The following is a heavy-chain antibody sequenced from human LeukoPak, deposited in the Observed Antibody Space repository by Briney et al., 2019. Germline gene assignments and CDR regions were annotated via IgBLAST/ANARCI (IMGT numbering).Heavy chain of an antibody. CDR3: ATASWGTFDY. Sequence: RRGESLKISCKGSGYRFTSYWIGWVRQMPGKGLEWMGVIYPGDSDIRYSPSFQGQVTMSADKSLSTAYLQWSSLKASDSAMYYCATASWGTFDYWGQGTLVTVSS. CDR2: IYPGDSDI. V-gene: IGHV5-51*01. CDR1: GYRFTSYW. D-gene: IGHD7-27*01. J-gene: IGHJ4*02.